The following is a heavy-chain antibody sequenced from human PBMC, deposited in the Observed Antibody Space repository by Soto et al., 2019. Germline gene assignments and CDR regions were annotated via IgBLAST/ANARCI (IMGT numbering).Heavy chain of an antibody. D-gene: IGHD4-4*01. CDR3: ARDRPTVTTGRYYGMDV. CDR1: GGTFSSYA. V-gene: IGHV1-69*13. Sequence: SVKVSCKASGGTFSSYAISWVRQAPGQGLGWMGGIIPIFGTANYAQKFQGRVTITADESTSTAYMELSSLRSEDTAVYYCARDRPTVTTGRYYGMDVWGQGTTVTVSS. CDR2: IIPIFGTA. J-gene: IGHJ6*02.